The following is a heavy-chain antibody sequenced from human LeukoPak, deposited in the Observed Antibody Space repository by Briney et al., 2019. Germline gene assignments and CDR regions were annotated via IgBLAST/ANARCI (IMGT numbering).Heavy chain of an antibody. D-gene: IGHD5-12*01. V-gene: IGHV3-48*03. CDR3: VREAYEYHFDY. Sequence: PGGSLRLSCAASGFSFSVYEIHWVRQAPGKGLEWISDISSSGTTTYYADSVKGRFTISRDNAKNSLFLQMNSLRAEDTAVYYCVREAYEYHFDYWGQGTLVTVSS. CDR1: GFSFSVYE. CDR2: ISSSGTTT. J-gene: IGHJ4*02.